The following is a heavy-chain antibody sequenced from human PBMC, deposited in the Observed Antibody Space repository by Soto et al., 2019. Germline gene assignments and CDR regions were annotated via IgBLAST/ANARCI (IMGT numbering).Heavy chain of an antibody. CDR1: GGSITSSEYY. CDR3: ASHPLNWSGADS. CDR2: ICYSGSS. D-gene: IGHD1-1*01. J-gene: IGHJ4*02. Sequence: PXETLSLTCTVSGGSITSSEYYWAWIRQPPGKGLQFVGTICYSGSSYSNPSLKSRLSMSVDTSKNQFSLTMKSVTAADTGVYYCASHPLNWSGADSWGQGVLVTVSS. V-gene: IGHV4-39*01.